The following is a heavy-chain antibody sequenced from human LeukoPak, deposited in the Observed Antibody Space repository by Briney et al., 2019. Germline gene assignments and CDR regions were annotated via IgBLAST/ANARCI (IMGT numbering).Heavy chain of an antibody. Sequence: GGSLRLSCAASEFTVSGTYMTWVRQPPGKGLEWVSLIYSGGSTYYADPVKGRFTISRDDSTNTLYLQMNSLSSEDTAVYYCAKVGREQLRPCSTTNCYIDYWGQGTLVTVSS. CDR2: IYSGGST. J-gene: IGHJ4*02. D-gene: IGHD2-2*01. V-gene: IGHV3-66*02. CDR3: AKVGREQLRPCSTTNCYIDY. CDR1: EFTVSGTY.